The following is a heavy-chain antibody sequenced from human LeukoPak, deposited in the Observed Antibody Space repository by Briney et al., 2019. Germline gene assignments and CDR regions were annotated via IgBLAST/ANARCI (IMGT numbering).Heavy chain of an antibody. J-gene: IGHJ4*02. CDR2: ISPTGTST. Sequence: GGSLRLSCAASGFTLSSYAMSWVRQAPGKGLEWVSTISPTGTSTYYADSVKGRFTISRDNSKDTLYLQMNSLRAGDTAVYYCAKQISGQRWGQGTLVTVSS. V-gene: IGHV3-23*01. CDR1: GFTLSSYA. CDR3: AKQISGQR. D-gene: IGHD2-15*01.